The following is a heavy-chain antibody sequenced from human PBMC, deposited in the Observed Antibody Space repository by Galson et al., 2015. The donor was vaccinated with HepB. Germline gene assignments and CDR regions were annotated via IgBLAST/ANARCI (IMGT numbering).Heavy chain of an antibody. V-gene: IGHV3-7*03. CDR1: GFTFGSYW. J-gene: IGHJ6*02. CDR3: ARRISLVRGIITKPDYYYGVDV. D-gene: IGHD3-3*01. Sequence: SLRLSCAASGFTFGSYWMNWVRQAPGKGLEWVAHINQDGSSKYYVDSVMGRFTISRDNAKDSVYLQLDILRAEDTAVYYCARRISLVRGIITKPDYYYGVDVWGQGTTVTVAS. CDR2: INQDGSSK.